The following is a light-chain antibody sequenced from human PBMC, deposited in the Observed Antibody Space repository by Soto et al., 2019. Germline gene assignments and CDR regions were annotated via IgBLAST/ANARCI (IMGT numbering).Light chain of an antibody. CDR3: QSYYSSLSGSVV. V-gene: IGLV1-40*01. CDR1: SSNIGAGYD. J-gene: IGLJ2*01. CDR2: GNS. Sequence: QSVLTQPPSVSGAPGQRVTISCTGSSSNIGAGYDVHWYQQLPGTAPKLLIYGNSNRPSGVPDRFSGSKSGTSASLAITGLQAEDDADYYCQSYYSSLSGSVVFGGGTKLTVL.